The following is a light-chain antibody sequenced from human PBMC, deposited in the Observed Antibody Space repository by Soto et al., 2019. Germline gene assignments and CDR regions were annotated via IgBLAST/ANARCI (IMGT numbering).Light chain of an antibody. Sequence: DIQMTQSPSSLSASVGDRVTITCRASQGIRNDLGWYQQKPGKAPKLLISKASTLESGVPSRFSGSGSGTEFTLTISSLQPDDFATYYCQQDNSYSLTFGQGTKGEI. J-gene: IGKJ1*01. V-gene: IGKV1-5*03. CDR1: QGIRND. CDR2: KAS. CDR3: QQDNSYSLT.